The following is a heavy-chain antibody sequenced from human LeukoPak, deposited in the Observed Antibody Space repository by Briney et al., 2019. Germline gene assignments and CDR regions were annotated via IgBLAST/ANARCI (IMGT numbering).Heavy chain of an antibody. CDR1: GVSIGNTVYY. D-gene: IGHD3-22*01. Sequence: KPSETLSLTCTVSGVSIGNTVYYWGWIRQAPGKGLEWIGTSFDGGNSYYNPSLKSRVTMSVDGSKNQFSLTLASVTAADTAVYYCATTSGYRNYYYYYIDVWGKGTTVTASS. CDR2: SFDGGNS. J-gene: IGHJ6*03. CDR3: ATTSGYRNYYYYYIDV. V-gene: IGHV4-39*01.